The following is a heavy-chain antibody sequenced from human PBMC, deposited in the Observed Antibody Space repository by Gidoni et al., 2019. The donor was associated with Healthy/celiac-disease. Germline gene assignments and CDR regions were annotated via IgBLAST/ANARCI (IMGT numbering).Heavy chain of an antibody. CDR3: ARGGRYYDSSGYYDQYFDY. Sequence: QVQLVESGGGVVQPGRSLRLSSAASGFTFSSHDIPWVRQAPGKGLEWVEVIGYDGSNKYYGDSVKGRFTISRDNSKNTLYLQMNSLRAEDTAVYYCARGGRYYDSSGYYDQYFDYWGQGTLVTVSS. J-gene: IGHJ4*02. V-gene: IGHV3-33*01. D-gene: IGHD3-22*01. CDR2: IGYDGSNK. CDR1: GFTFSSHD.